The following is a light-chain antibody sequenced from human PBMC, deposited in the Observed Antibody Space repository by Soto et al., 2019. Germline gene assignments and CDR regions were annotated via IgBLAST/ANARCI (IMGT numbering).Light chain of an antibody. J-gene: IGLJ1*01. CDR2: DVS. V-gene: IGLV2-14*01. Sequence: QSALTQPASVSGSPGQSITISCTGTSSDVGGYNYVSWYQQHPGKAPKLMIYDVSNRPSGVSYRFSGSKSGNTASLTISGLQAEDEDDYYCSSYTSSSTYVFGTGTKVTVL. CDR1: SSDVGGYNY. CDR3: SSYTSSSTYV.